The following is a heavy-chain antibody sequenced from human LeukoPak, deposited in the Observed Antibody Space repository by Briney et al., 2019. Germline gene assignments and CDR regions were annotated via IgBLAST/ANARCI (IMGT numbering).Heavy chain of an antibody. CDR2: LYSGGSI. CDR1: GFTVSSSY. Sequence: GGSLRLSCAGSGFTVSSSYMGWVRQAPGEGLEWVSVLYSGGSIFYADSVKGRFTISRDISKNMLYLQMNSLRADDTAVYYCARGAISSWYEDWGQGTLVTVSS. V-gene: IGHV3-66*01. D-gene: IGHD6-13*01. J-gene: IGHJ4*02. CDR3: ARGAISSWYED.